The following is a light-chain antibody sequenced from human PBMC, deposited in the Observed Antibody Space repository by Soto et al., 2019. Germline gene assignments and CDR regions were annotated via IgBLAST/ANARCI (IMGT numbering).Light chain of an antibody. CDR1: SSNIGANYD. Sequence: HSVLTQPPSVSGAPGQRVTISCTGSSSNIGANYDVHWYQHLPGTAPRLLISGDSNRPSGVPDRFSGSKSGTSASLGITGLQAEDEADYYCQSYDSSLRGWVFGGGTKLTVL. CDR2: GDS. J-gene: IGLJ3*02. CDR3: QSYDSSLRGWV. V-gene: IGLV1-40*01.